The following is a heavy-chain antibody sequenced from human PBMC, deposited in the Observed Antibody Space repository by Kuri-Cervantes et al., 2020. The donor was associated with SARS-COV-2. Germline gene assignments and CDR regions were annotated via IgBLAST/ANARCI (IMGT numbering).Heavy chain of an antibody. V-gene: IGHV3-23*01. CDR2: ISGSGGST. J-gene: IGHJ4*02. Sequence: GESLKISCAASGFTFSSYAMSWVRQAPGKGLEWVSAISGSGGSTYYADSVKGRFTISRDNSKNTLYLQVNSLRAEDTAVYYCAKDRTIMTVFDYWGQGTLVTVSS. CDR1: GFTFSSYA. CDR3: AKDRTIMTVFDY. D-gene: IGHD3-16*01.